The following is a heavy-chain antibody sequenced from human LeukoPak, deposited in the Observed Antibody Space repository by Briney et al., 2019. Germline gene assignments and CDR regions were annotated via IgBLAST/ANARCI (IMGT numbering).Heavy chain of an antibody. J-gene: IGHJ4*02. D-gene: IGHD3-3*01. V-gene: IGHV3-30*02. Sequence: GGSLRLSCAASGFTFSSYGMHWVRQAPGKGLEWVAFIRYDGSNKYYADSVKGRFTISRDNSKNTLYLQMNSLRAEDTAVYYCANLFWSSYSLPQPDDYWGQGTLVTVSS. CDR3: ANLFWSSYSLPQPDDY. CDR1: GFTFSSYG. CDR2: IRYDGSNK.